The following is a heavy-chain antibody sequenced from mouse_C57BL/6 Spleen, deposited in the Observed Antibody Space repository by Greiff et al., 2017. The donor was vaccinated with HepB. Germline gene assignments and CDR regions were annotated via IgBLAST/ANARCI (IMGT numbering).Heavy chain of an antibody. V-gene: IGHV1-42*01. CDR2: INPSTGGT. J-gene: IGHJ4*01. Sequence: EVQLQQSGPELVKPGASVKISCKASGYSFTGYYMNWVKQSPEKSLEWIGEINPSTGGTTYNQKFKAKATLTVDKSSSTAYMQLKSQTSEDSAVYYCARSYDSYAMDYWGQGTSVTVSS. CDR1: GYSFTGYY. CDR3: ARSYDSYAMDY.